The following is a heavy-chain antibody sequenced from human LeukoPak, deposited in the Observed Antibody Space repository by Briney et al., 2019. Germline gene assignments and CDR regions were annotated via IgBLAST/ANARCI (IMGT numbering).Heavy chain of an antibody. CDR2: IYHTGST. CDR3: ARRGAARGTGTTSGWVGEAYFDY. J-gene: IGHJ4*02. V-gene: IGHV4-31*03. Sequence: SETLSLTCTVSGGSISSGGYYWNWIRQHPGKGLEWIGYIYHTGSTYYNPSLKSRVTISVDTSKNQFSLMLSSVTAADTAVYYCARRGAARGTGTTSGWVGEAYFDYWGQGTLVTVSS. D-gene: IGHD1-7*01. CDR1: GGSISSGGYY.